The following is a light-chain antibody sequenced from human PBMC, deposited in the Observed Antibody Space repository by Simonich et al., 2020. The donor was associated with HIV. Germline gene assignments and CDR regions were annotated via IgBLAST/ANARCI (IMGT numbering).Light chain of an antibody. V-gene: IGLV2-14*01. J-gene: IGLJ3*02. CDR2: DVT. Sequence: QSALTQPASVSGSPGQSITISCTGTSSDIGDYNFVSWYQQHPVKAPKLKIYDVTKPPSGVSHRFSGSKSGTTASLTISGLQAEDEADYYCTSYTRNTTWVFGGGTKLTVL. CDR3: TSYTRNTTWV. CDR1: SSDIGDYNF.